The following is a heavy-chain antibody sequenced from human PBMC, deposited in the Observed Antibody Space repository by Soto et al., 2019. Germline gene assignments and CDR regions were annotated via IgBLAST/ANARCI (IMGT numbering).Heavy chain of an antibody. CDR2: IYYNGGT. Sequence: WTWIRQPPGKGLEWIGYIYYNGGTNYNPSLKSRVTMSIDTSKNQISLKLTSVTTTDTAVYYCARVTFPSTLFGVGRDWYFDLWGRGNLLTVSS. V-gene: IGHV4-59*01. CDR3: ARVTFPSTLFGVGRDWYFDL. D-gene: IGHD3-3*01. J-gene: IGHJ2*01.